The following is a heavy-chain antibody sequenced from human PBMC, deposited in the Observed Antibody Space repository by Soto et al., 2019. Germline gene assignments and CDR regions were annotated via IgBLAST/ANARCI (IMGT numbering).Heavy chain of an antibody. CDR2: IIPIFGTI. CDR3: ARPRTVAATKGYDY. D-gene: IGHD4-4*01. CDR1: GGTFSRYP. Sequence: QVQLVQSGAEVKKVGSSVKVSCKASGGTFSRYPIAWVRQAPGHGLEWMGQIIPIFGTISHAQNFQGRITITADESTSTAYMELGSLRSDDTAVYYCARPRTVAATKGYDYWGQGTLVTVSS. J-gene: IGHJ4*02. V-gene: IGHV1-69*01.